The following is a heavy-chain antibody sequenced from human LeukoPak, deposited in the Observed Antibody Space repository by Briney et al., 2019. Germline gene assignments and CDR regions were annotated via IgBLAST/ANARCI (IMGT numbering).Heavy chain of an antibody. CDR1: GGSFTNYP. V-gene: IGHV1-69*06. CDR2: VVPLFGKS. D-gene: IGHD1-26*01. Sequence: VASVKVSCKASGGSFTNYPISWVRQAPGQGLEWMGEVVPLFGKSNFAEKFRGRVTVTADRSTTTAYLELSRLKYDDTAIYYCARDRMGFDSWGQGTLVIVSS. CDR3: ARDRMGFDS. J-gene: IGHJ5*01.